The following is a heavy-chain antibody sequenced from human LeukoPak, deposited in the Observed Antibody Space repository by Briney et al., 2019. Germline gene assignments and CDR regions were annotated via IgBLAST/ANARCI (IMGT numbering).Heavy chain of an antibody. CDR1: GFTFSIYW. Sequence: GGSLRLSCAASGFTFSIYWMIWVRQATGKGLEWVANIKQDGCEKYYVDSVKGRFTISRDNAKNSLYLQMNSLRAEDKAVYCCATERGVTIISFDPGGQGTLVTVSS. CDR3: ATERGVTIISFDP. V-gene: IGHV3-7*04. D-gene: IGHD4-17*01. CDR2: IKQDGCEK. J-gene: IGHJ5*02.